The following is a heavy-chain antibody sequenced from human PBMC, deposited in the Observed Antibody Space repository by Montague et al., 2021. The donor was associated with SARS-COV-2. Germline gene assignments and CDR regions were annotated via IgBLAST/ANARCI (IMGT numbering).Heavy chain of an antibody. D-gene: IGHD6-13*01. CDR1: GGSISSSSYY. V-gene: IGHV4-39*07. CDR2: IYYSGST. CDR3: ARVGRQQLVRLSGMDV. J-gene: IGHJ6*02. Sequence: SETLSLTCTVSGGSISSSSYYWGWIRQPPGKGLEWIGSIYYSGSTYYNPSLKSRVTISVDTSKNQFSLKLSSVTAADTAMYYCARVGRQQLVRLSGMDVWGQGPTVTVSS.